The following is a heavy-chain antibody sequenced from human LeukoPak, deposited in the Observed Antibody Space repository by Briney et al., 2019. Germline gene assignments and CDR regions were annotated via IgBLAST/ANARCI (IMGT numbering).Heavy chain of an antibody. CDR1: GFTFSSYS. Sequence: GSLRLSCAASGFTFSSYSMNWVRQAPGKGLEWVSSISSSSSYIYYADSVKGRFTISRDNAKNSLYLQMNSLRAEDTAVYYCARVVVPASYYYYGMDVWGQGTTVTVSS. J-gene: IGHJ6*02. D-gene: IGHD2-2*01. CDR2: ISSSSSYI. V-gene: IGHV3-21*01. CDR3: ARVVVPASYYYYGMDV.